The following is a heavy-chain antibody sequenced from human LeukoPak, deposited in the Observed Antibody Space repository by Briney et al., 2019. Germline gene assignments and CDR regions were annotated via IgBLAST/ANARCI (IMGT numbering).Heavy chain of an antibody. D-gene: IGHD3-10*01. CDR2: IKSDGSST. Sequence: GGSLRLSCVASGFTFSSYWMHWVRQAPGKGVVWVSRIKSDGSSTIYADSVKGRFTISRDNAKNTLYLQMNSLRAEDTAVYYCARGRHSGFDYWGQGTLVTVSS. CDR1: GFTFSSYW. J-gene: IGHJ4*02. V-gene: IGHV3-74*01. CDR3: ARGRHSGFDY.